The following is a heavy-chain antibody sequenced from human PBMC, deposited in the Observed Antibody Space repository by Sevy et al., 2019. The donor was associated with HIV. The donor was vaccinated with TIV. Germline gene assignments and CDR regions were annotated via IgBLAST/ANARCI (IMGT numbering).Heavy chain of an antibody. CDR1: GFNFRSYW. V-gene: IGHV3-7*01. CDR3: VRAGSYGDTYFYDYGMDV. CDR2: INQEGSEK. D-gene: IGHD3-16*01. Sequence: GGSLRLSCVASGFNFRSYWMTWVRQAPGKGLEWVANINQEGSEKYYVDSVKGRFTIPRDNAKNSLYLQINSLRVEDTAVYYCVRAGSYGDTYFYDYGMDVWGQGTTVTVSS. J-gene: IGHJ6*02.